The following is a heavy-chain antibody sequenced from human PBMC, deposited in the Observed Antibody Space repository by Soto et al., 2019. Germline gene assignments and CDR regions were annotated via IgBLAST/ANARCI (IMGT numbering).Heavy chain of an antibody. CDR3: ARESSSGYYSSDY. CDR2: IYYSGST. J-gene: IGHJ4*02. D-gene: IGHD3-22*01. V-gene: IGHV4-31*03. CDR1: GGSISSGGYY. Sequence: QVQLQESGPGLVKPSQTLSLTCTVSGGSISSGGYYWSWIRQHPGKGMEWIGYIYYSGSTYYNPSLKSRVTIAVDTSKNQFSLKLSSVTAADTAVYYCARESSSGYYSSDYWGQGTLVTVSS.